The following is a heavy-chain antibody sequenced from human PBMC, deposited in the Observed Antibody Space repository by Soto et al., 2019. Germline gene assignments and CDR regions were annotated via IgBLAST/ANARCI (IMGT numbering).Heavy chain of an antibody. D-gene: IGHD6-6*01. J-gene: IGHJ5*02. V-gene: IGHV4-39*07. Sequence: SETLSLTCTVSGGSISSSSYYWGWIRQPPGKGLEWIGSIYYSGSTYYNPSLKSRVTISVDKSKNQFSLKLSSVTAADTAVYYCARDRRSEYSSSSSNWFDPWGQGTLVTVSS. CDR2: IYYSGST. CDR3: ARDRRSEYSSSSSNWFDP. CDR1: GGSISSSSYY.